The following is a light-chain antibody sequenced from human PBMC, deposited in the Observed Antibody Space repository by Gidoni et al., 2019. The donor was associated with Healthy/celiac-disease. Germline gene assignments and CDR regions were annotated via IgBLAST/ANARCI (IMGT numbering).Light chain of an antibody. CDR1: QGIRSY. J-gene: IGKJ4*01. V-gene: IGKV1-9*01. CDR2: AAS. Sequence: DIQLTPSPSFLSASVGDRVTITCRASQGIRSYLAWYQQKPGKAPKLLIYAASTLQSGVPSRFSGSGSGTEFTLTISSLQPEDFATYDCQQLNSYPPPLTFGGGTKVEIK. CDR3: QQLNSYPPPLT.